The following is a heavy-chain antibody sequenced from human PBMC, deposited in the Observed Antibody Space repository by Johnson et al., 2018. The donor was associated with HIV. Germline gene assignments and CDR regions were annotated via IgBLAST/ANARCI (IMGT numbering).Heavy chain of an antibody. J-gene: IGHJ3*02. Sequence: VQLVESGGGVVQPERSLRLSCAASGFTFSSYEMNWVRQAPGKGLEWVSYISSSGSTIYYADSVKGRFTIFRDNSKNTLYLQMSSLRTEDTAVYYCAKGEAATTVTLDIWGQGTMVTV. CDR1: GFTFSSYE. D-gene: IGHD4-11*01. CDR3: AKGEAATTVTLDI. V-gene: IGHV3-48*03. CDR2: ISSSGSTI.